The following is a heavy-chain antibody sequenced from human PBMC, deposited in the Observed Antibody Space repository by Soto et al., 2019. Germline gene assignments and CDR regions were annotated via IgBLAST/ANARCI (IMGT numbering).Heavy chain of an antibody. D-gene: IGHD3-22*01. Sequence: ASVKVSCKASGGTFSSYAISWVRQAPGQGLEWMGGIIPIFGTANYAQKFQGRVTITADESTSTAYMELSSLRSEDTAVYYCARAVQKEYYYDSSGYRFDYWGQGTLVTVSS. CDR1: GGTFSSYA. CDR3: ARAVQKEYYYDSSGYRFDY. CDR2: IIPIFGTA. J-gene: IGHJ4*02. V-gene: IGHV1-69*13.